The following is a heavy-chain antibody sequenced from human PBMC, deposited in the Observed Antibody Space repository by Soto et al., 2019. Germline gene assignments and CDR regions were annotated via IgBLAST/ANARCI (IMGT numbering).Heavy chain of an antibody. CDR3: ARHYGGYRGNFAY. Sequence: EVQLVESGGGLVQPGGSLRLSCAASGFTVSSNYMSWVRQAPGKGLEWVSVIYSGGSTYYADSVKGRFTISRHNSKNTLYLHMNSLGAEDTAVYYCARHYGGYRGNFAYWGQGTLVTVSS. CDR2: IYSGGST. V-gene: IGHV3-53*04. D-gene: IGHD4-17*01. CDR1: GFTVSSNY. J-gene: IGHJ4*02.